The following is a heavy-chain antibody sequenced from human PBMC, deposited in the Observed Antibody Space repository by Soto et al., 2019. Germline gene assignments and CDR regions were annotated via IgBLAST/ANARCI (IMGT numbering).Heavy chain of an antibody. CDR2: ISGSGGST. CDR3: AKDALDFWSGYYFDY. V-gene: IGHV3-23*01. D-gene: IGHD3-3*01. CDR1: GFTFSSYA. J-gene: IGHJ4*02. Sequence: TGGSLRLSCAASGFTFSSYAMSWVRQAPGKGLEWVSAISGSGGSTYYADSVKGRFTISRDNSKNTLYLQMNSLRAEDTAVYYCAKDALDFWSGYYFDYWGQGTLVTVSS.